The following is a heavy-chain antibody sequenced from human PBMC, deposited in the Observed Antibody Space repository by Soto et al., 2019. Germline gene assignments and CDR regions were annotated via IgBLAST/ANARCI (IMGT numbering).Heavy chain of an antibody. J-gene: IGHJ5*02. V-gene: IGHV4-39*01. CDR1: GGSVSSTTYY. D-gene: IGHD2-2*01. CDR2: IHYSRGT. Sequence: QLQLQESGPGLAKPSETLALTGTVSGGSVSSTTYYWAWIRQPPGRGLEWIGSIHYSRGTYYNPPPTSRVAISVDTSKNHFSLNRGSVTAADTAVYYCAGCEMDLPSTSCYLASWGQGTLVTVSS. CDR3: AGCEMDLPSTSCYLAS.